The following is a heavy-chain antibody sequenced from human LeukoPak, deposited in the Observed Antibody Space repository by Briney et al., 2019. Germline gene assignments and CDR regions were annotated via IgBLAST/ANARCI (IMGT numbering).Heavy chain of an antibody. CDR1: GFTFSNYA. Sequence: GGSLRLSCAASGFTFSNYAMSWVRQAPGKGLEWVSGISGSADNTYYADSVKGRFRIFRDNSKDTQYLQMNSLRAEDTAVYYCGRGYYYGSIDYWGQGTVVTVSS. CDR3: GRGYYYGSIDY. D-gene: IGHD3-22*01. V-gene: IGHV3-23*01. CDR2: ISGSADNT. J-gene: IGHJ4*02.